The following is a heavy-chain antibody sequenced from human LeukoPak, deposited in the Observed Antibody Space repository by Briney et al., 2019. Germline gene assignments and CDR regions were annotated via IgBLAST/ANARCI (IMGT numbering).Heavy chain of an antibody. CDR3: ARDSNCGGDCYIDY. CDR1: GFTFSSYS. J-gene: IGHJ4*02. V-gene: IGHV3-21*01. CDR2: ISSSSSYI. Sequence: GGSLRLSCAASGFTFSSYSMNWVRQAPGKGLEWVSSISSSSSYIYYADSVKGRFTISRDNAKNSLYLQMNSLRAEDTAVYYCARDSNCGGDCYIDYWGQGTLVTVGS. D-gene: IGHD2-21*02.